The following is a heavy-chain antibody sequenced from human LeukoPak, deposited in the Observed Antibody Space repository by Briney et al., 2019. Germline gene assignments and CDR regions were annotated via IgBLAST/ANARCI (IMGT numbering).Heavy chain of an antibody. CDR2: ISGSGGST. V-gene: IGHV3-23*01. J-gene: IGHJ4*02. CDR1: VFTFSSYA. Sequence: PGGSLRLSCAASVFTFSSYAMSWVRQAPGKVLEWVSAISGSGGSTYYADSVKGRFTISRDNSKNTLYLQMNSLRAEDTAVYYCAKNYDYVWGSYRHNYFDYWGQGTLVTVSS. D-gene: IGHD3-16*02. CDR3: AKNYDYVWGSYRHNYFDY.